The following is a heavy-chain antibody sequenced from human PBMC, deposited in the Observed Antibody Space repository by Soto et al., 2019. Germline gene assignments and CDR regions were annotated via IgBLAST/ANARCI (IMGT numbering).Heavy chain of an antibody. CDR1: GYSFTSYW. CDR2: IDPSDSYT. CDR3: ARHRRVVVVTATSPPDDY. J-gene: IGHJ4*02. Sequence: GESLKISCKGSGYSFTSYWISWVRQMPGKGLEWMGRIDPSDSYTNYSPSFQGHVTISADKSISTAYLQWSSLKASDTATYYCARHRRVVVVTATSPPDDYWGQGTLVTVSS. V-gene: IGHV5-10-1*01. D-gene: IGHD2-21*02.